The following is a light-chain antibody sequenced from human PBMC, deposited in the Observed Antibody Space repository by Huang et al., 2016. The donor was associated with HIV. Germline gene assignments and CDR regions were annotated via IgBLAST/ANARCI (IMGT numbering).Light chain of an antibody. V-gene: IGKV1-5*01. CDR3: QQYDSYPYT. CDR2: DVS. CDR1: QGISRW. J-gene: IGKJ2*01. Sequence: DIQMTQSPSTLSASVGDRVTITCRASQGISRWLAWYQQKPGKVPKLLIYDVSSLESGVPPRFSGSGSATEFTLTISSLQPVDFATYYCQQYDSYPYTFGQGTKLEIK.